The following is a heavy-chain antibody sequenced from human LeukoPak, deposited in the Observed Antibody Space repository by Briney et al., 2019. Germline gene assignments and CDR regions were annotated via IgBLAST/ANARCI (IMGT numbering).Heavy chain of an antibody. Sequence: GGSLRLSCAASGFTVGSNYMSWVRQAPGKGLEWVSGIHSGDSTYYADSVKGRITLSRDNSKNMLYLQMNSLRAEDTAVYHCARASGGYYDSSGSFDYWGQGTLVTVSS. D-gene: IGHD3-22*01. CDR2: IHSGDST. CDR3: ARASGGYYDSSGSFDY. J-gene: IGHJ4*02. V-gene: IGHV3-53*01. CDR1: GFTVGSNY.